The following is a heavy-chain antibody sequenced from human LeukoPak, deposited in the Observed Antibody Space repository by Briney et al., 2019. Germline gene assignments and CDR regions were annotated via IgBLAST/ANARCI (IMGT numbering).Heavy chain of an antibody. CDR3: AKARQRVVAQGFGY. Sequence: PGGSLRPSCAASGFTFSSYSMNWVRQAPGKGLEWVSYISTGSSTIYYADSVKGRFTISRDNSKNTLYLQMNSLRAEDTAVYYCAKARQRVVAQGFGYWGQGTLVTVSS. CDR1: GFTFSSYS. D-gene: IGHD2-15*01. J-gene: IGHJ4*02. V-gene: IGHV3-48*01. CDR2: ISTGSSTI.